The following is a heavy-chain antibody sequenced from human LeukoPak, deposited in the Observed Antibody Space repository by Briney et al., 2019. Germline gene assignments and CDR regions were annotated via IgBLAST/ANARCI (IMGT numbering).Heavy chain of an antibody. CDR2: IYSRGDT. D-gene: IGHD6-13*01. Sequence: GGSLRFSCAASGFTVSDNYMSWVRQAPGKGLEWVSVIYSRGDTYYADSVEGRFTISKDNSKNTLFLQMNSLRVEDTAIYYCARDAPQVPAAGVLASWGQGSLVTVSS. V-gene: IGHV3-53*01. CDR1: GFTVSDNY. J-gene: IGHJ5*02. CDR3: ARDAPQVPAAGVLAS.